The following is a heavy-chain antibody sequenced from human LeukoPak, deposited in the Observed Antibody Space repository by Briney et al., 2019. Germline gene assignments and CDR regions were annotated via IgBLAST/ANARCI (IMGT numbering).Heavy chain of an antibody. J-gene: IGHJ4*02. Sequence: GGSLRLSCAASGFTFSSYAMSWVRPAPGKGLEWVSAISGSGGSTYYADSVKGRFTISRDNSKNTLYLQMDSLRAEDTAVYYCAKLGRSDLFDYWGQGTLVTVSS. D-gene: IGHD2-21*02. CDR2: ISGSGGST. CDR1: GFTFSSYA. CDR3: AKLGRSDLFDY. V-gene: IGHV3-23*01.